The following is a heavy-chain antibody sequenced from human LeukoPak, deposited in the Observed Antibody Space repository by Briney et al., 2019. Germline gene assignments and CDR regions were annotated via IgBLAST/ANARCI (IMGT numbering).Heavy chain of an antibody. CDR2: IISSSNTI. D-gene: IGHD3-10*01. V-gene: IGHV3-48*01. CDR3: ARAVGHGSGSPRMDV. CDR1: GFTFSTHS. Sequence: GGSLRLSCAVSGFTFSTHSMNWVRQAPGKGREWLSYIISSSNTIYYADSVKGRFTISRDNAKNSLYLQMNSLRAEETAVYYCARAVGHGSGSPRMDVWGKGTTVTVSS. J-gene: IGHJ6*04.